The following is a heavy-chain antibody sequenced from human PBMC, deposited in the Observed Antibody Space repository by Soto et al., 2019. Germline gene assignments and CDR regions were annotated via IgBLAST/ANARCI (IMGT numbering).Heavy chain of an antibody. D-gene: IGHD1-7*01. J-gene: IGHJ4*02. CDR3: ARGTVTQVYYFDY. CDR1: GFTFSSYA. CDR2: ISGSGGST. V-gene: IGHV3-23*01. Sequence: EVQLLDSGGGLVQPGGSLRLSCAASGFTFSSYAMSWARQTPGKGLEWVSGISGSGGSTYYADSVKGRFTISRDNSKNTLYLQMNSLRADDTAVYYCARGTVTQVYYFDYWGQGTLVTVSS.